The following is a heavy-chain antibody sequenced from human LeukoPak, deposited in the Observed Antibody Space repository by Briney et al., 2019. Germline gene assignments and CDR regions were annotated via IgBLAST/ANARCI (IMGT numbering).Heavy chain of an antibody. V-gene: IGHV1-2*04. D-gene: IGHD6-19*01. CDR3: ARQAGSDFDY. CDR2: INPNSGGT. J-gene: IGHJ4*02. Sequence: ASVKVSCKASGYIFTGYYMHWVRQAPGQGLEWMGWINPNSGGTNYAQKFQGWVTMTRDTSISAAYMELSRLRSDDTAVYYCARQAGSDFDYWGQGTLVTVSS. CDR1: GYIFTGYY.